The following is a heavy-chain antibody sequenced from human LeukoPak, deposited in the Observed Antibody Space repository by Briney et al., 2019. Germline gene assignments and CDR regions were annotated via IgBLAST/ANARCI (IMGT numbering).Heavy chain of an antibody. D-gene: IGHD4-17*01. CDR2: ISRSGSTI. J-gene: IGHJ4*02. CDR3: AKSTVTNYFDN. CDR1: GFTFSSYE. Sequence: GGSLRLSCAASGFTFSSYEMNWVRQAPGKGLEGISYISRSGSTINYADSVKGRFTISRDYAKYSLYLQMNSLRAEDTAVYYCAKSTVTNYFDNWGQGSLVTVSS. V-gene: IGHV3-48*03.